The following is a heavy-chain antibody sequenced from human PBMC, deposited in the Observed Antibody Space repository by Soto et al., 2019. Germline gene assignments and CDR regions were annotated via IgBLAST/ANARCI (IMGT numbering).Heavy chain of an antibody. Sequence: PGESLKISCAASGFTFSSYGMHWVRQAPGKGLEWVAVIWYDGSNKYYADSVKGRFTISRDNSKNTLYLQMNSLRAEDTAVYYCARDSGPYGMDVWGQGTTVTVSS. CDR1: GFTFSSYG. J-gene: IGHJ6*02. CDR2: IWYDGSNK. CDR3: ARDSGPYGMDV. D-gene: IGHD3-10*01. V-gene: IGHV3-33*01.